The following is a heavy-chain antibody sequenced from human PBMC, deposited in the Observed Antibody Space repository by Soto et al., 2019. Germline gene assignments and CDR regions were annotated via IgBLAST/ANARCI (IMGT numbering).Heavy chain of an antibody. CDR3: AREGMGFSNWFDP. CDR1: IFTFSSYW. V-gene: IGHV3-74*01. Sequence: WWSLRLSCSASIFTFSSYWMHWCRQAPGKGLVWVSRINSDGSDTGYADSVKGRFTISRDNAKNTLYLQMNSLRAEDTAVYYCAREGMGFSNWFDPSGQGTLVTVSS. CDR2: INSDGSDT. D-gene: IGHD2-8*01. J-gene: IGHJ5*02.